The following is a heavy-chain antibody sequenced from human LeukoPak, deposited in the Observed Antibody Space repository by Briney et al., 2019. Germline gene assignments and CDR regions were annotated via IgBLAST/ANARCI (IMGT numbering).Heavy chain of an antibody. CDR2: INHSGST. CDR1: GGSFSGYY. V-gene: IGHV4-34*01. Sequence: SETLSLTCAVYGGSFSGYYWSWIRQPPGKGLEWIGEINHSGSTNYNPSLKSRVTISVDTSKNQFSLKLSSVTAADTAVYYCARSHRNWFYPWGQGTLVTVSS. J-gene: IGHJ5*02. CDR3: ARSHRNWFYP.